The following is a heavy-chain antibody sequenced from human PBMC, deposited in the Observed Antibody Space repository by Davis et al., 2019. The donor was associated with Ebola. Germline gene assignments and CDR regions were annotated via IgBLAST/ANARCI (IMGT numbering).Heavy chain of an antibody. CDR3: ATTQWLREFDN. CDR2: IYDQST. J-gene: IGHJ4*02. V-gene: IGHV3-53*05. Sequence: GESLKISCAASGFTFSNYWMSFVRQAPGKGLEWVSVIYDQSTAYADAVRGRFIISRDKSNNTLYLEMSSLRVDDTAVYYCATTQWLREFDNWGQGTLVTVSS. D-gene: IGHD6-19*01. CDR1: GFTFSNYW.